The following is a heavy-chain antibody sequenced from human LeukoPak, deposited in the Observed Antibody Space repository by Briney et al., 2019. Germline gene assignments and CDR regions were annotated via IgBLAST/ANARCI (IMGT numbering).Heavy chain of an antibody. Sequence: GGSLRLSCVVSGIPFSDYYMNWIRQAPGKGLEWISYISSSGSYTDYADSVRGRFTISRDNAKNVLYLQMNSLRVEDTAVYYCAAGTAADFWGLGTLVAVSS. CDR2: ISSSGSYT. CDR3: AAGTAADF. D-gene: IGHD6-13*01. V-gene: IGHV3-11*03. J-gene: IGHJ4*02. CDR1: GIPFSDYY.